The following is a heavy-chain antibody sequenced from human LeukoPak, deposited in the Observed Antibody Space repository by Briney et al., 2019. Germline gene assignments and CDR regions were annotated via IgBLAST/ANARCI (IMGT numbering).Heavy chain of an antibody. CDR3: AKPHSIDFWSGYHDY. Sequence: HSGGSLRLSCAASGFTFSSYWMHWVRQAPGKGLVWVSRINSDGSSTSYADSVKGRFTISRDNAKNTLYLQMNSLRAEDTAVYYCAKPHSIDFWSGYHDYWGQGTLVTVSS. CDR1: GFTFSSYW. CDR2: INSDGSST. J-gene: IGHJ4*02. V-gene: IGHV3-74*01. D-gene: IGHD3-3*01.